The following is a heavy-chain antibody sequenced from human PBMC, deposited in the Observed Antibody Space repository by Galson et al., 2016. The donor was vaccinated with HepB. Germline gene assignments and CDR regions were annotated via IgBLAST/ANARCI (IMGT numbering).Heavy chain of an antibody. D-gene: IGHD3-10*01. Sequence: SLRLSCAASGFSFSHAWMTWVRQAPGKGLEWVGRIKRKTDGGTTNYAAPVKGRFTISRDDSKNMLFLQMNSLKTEDTAVYYCTTDHLGWAPAGVGEFFDYWGQGTLVTVSS. V-gene: IGHV3-15*06. J-gene: IGHJ4*02. CDR3: TTDHLGWAPAGVGEFFDY. CDR2: IKRKTDGGTT. CDR1: GFSFSHAW.